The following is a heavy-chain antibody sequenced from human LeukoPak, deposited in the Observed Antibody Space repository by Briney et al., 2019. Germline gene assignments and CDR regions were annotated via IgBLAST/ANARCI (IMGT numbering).Heavy chain of an antibody. CDR1: GGTFSIYA. CDR2: IIPIFGTA. J-gene: IGHJ4*02. V-gene: IGHV1-69*05. D-gene: IGHD1-26*01. CDR3: ARGDSGSYTPWDY. Sequence: GASAKVSCKASGGTFSIYAISWVRQAPGQGLEWMGGIIPIFGTANYAQKFQGRVTITTDESTIKATRGLSSLRSEDTAVYYCARGDSGSYTPWDYWGQGTLVTVSS.